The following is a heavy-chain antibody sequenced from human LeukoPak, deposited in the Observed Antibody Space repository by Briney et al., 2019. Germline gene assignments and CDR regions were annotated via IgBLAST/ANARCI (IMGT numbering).Heavy chain of an antibody. Sequence: PGGSLRLSCAASGFTFDDYAMHWVRQAPGKGLEWVSRINSDGSSTSYADSVKGRFTISRDNAKNTLYLQMNSLRAEDTAVYYCARDWSGLEQQLVTNWFDPWGQGTLVTVSS. CDR1: GFTFDDYA. CDR3: ARDWSGLEQQLVTNWFDP. CDR2: INSDGSST. D-gene: IGHD6-13*01. J-gene: IGHJ5*02. V-gene: IGHV3-74*01.